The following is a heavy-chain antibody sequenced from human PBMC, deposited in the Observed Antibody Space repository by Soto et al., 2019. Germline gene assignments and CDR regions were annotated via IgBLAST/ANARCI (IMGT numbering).Heavy chain of an antibody. D-gene: IGHD6-13*01. J-gene: IGHJ3*02. CDR2: INPNSGGT. CDR1: GYTFTGYY. Sequence: ASVKVSCKPSGYTFTGYYMHLVRQAPVQGLEWMGWINPNSGGTNYSQKFQGRVTITRDTSASTAYIELSSLRSEDTAVYYCARRVRGSSSWYAFDISGQGTMVTVSS. CDR3: ARRVRGSSSWYAFDI. V-gene: IGHV1-2*02.